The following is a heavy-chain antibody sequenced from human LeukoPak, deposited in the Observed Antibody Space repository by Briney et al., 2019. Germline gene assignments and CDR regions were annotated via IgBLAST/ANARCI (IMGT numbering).Heavy chain of an antibody. CDR1: GGTFSSYA. CDR3: ARWRGGLVGASSEFDY. Sequence: SVKVSCKVSGGTFSSYAISWVRQAPGQGLEWMGRIIPILGIANYAQKFQGRVTITADKSTSTAYMELSSLRSEDTAVYYCARWRGGLVGASSEFDYWGQGTLVTVSS. J-gene: IGHJ4*02. CDR2: IIPILGIA. D-gene: IGHD1-26*01. V-gene: IGHV1-69*04.